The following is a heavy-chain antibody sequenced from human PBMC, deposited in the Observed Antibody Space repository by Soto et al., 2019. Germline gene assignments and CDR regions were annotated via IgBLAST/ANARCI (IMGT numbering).Heavy chain of an antibody. CDR1: GFTFSSYA. V-gene: IGHV3-23*01. CDR2: ISGSGGSR. CDR3: AKDLHSAARLFDY. J-gene: IGHJ4*02. D-gene: IGHD6-6*01. Sequence: GGSLRLSCAASGFTFSSYAMSWVRQAPGKGLEWVSAISGSGGSRYYADSVKGRFTISRDNSKNTLYLQMNSLRAEDTAVYFCAKDLHSAARLFDYWGQGTLVTVSS.